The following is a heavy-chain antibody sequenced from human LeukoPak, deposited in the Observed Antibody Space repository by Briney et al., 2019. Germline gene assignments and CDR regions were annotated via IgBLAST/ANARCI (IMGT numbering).Heavy chain of an antibody. Sequence: GGSLRLSCAASGFTFSSYAMSWVRQAPGKGLEWVSAISGSGGSTYYADSVKGRFTISRDNSKNTLYLQMNSLRAEDTAVYYCAKDQAQRGVTTNDAFDIWGQGTMVTVSS. CDR1: GFTFSSYA. J-gene: IGHJ3*02. V-gene: IGHV3-23*01. CDR2: ISGSGGST. CDR3: AKDQAQRGVTTNDAFDI. D-gene: IGHD3-10*01.